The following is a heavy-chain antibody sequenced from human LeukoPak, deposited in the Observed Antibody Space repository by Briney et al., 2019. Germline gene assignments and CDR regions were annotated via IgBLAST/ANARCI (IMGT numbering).Heavy chain of an antibody. CDR3: ARDTAGAAADAY. V-gene: IGHV3-48*01. CDR1: GFTFRTYG. J-gene: IGHJ4*02. CDR2: ISSSGSTI. D-gene: IGHD6-13*01. Sequence: GGSLRLSCAASGFTFRTYGMNWVRQAPGKGLEWVSYISSSGSTIYYADSVKGRFTISRDNAKNSLYLQMNSLRAEDTAVYYCARDTAGAAADAYWGQGTLVTVSS.